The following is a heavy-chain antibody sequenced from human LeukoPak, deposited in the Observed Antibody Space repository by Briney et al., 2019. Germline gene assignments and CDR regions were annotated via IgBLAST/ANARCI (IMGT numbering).Heavy chain of an antibody. CDR2: INPNSGGT. CDR1: GYTFTGYY. J-gene: IGHJ3*02. V-gene: IGHV1-2*02. Sequence: ASVKVSCKASGYTFTGYYMHWVRQAPGQGLEWMGWINPNSGGTNYAQKFQGRVTMTRDPSISTAYMELSRLRSDDTAVYYCARAGRVLWFGELYAFDIWGQGTMVTVSS. D-gene: IGHD3-10*01. CDR3: ARAGRVLWFGELYAFDI.